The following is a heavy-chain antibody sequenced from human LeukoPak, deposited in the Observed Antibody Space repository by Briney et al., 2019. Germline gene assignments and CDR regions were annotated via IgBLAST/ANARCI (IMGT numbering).Heavy chain of an antibody. D-gene: IGHD6-13*01. V-gene: IGHV3-7*01. CDR2: IKEDGSET. J-gene: IGHJ4*02. CDR3: ARVDGSSSCPDY. CDR1: GFTFSSYW. Sequence: GGSLRLSCAASGFTFSSYWMSWVRQAPGKEMEWVANIKEDGSETYYVDSVKGRFTISSDNAKNSLYLQMSGLRVEDTAVYYCARVDGSSSCPDYWGQGTLVTVSS.